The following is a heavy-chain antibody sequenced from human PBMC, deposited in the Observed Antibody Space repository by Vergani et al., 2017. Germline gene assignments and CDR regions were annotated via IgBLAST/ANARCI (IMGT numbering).Heavy chain of an antibody. CDR1: GYTFTGYY. CDR3: ARVFGGDIVVVPAAPRRAFDP. Sequence: QVQLVQSGAEVKKPGASVKVSCKASGYTFTGYYMHWVRQAPGQGLEWMGWINPNSGGTNYAQKFQGRVTMTRDTSISTAYMELRRLRSDDTAVYYCARVFGGDIVVVPAAPRRAFDPWSQGTLVTVSS. V-gene: IGHV1-2*02. J-gene: IGHJ5*02. D-gene: IGHD2-2*01. CDR2: INPNSGGT.